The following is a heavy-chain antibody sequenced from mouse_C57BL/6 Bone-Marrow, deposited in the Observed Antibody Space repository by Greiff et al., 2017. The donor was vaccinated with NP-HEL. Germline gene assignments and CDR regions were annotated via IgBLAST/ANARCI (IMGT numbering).Heavy chain of an antibody. Sequence: QVQLQQPGAELVRPGTSVKLSCKASGYTFTSYWMHWVKQRPGQGLEWIGVIDPSDSYTNYNQKFKGKATLTVDTSSSTAYMQLSSLTSEDSAVYYCARSYDYDEVYYAMDYWGQGTSVTVSS. CDR2: IDPSDSYT. CDR3: ARSYDYDEVYYAMDY. J-gene: IGHJ4*01. V-gene: IGHV1-59*01. CDR1: GYTFTSYW. D-gene: IGHD2-4*01.